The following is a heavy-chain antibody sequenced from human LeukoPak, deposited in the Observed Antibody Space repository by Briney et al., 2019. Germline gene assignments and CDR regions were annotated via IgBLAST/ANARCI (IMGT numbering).Heavy chain of an antibody. CDR1: GFTFSSYG. Sequence: GGSLRLSCAASGFTFSSYGMHWVRQAPGKGLEWVAVISYDGSNKYYAASVKGRFTISRDNSKNTLYLQMNSLRAEDTAVYYCAKGRAQFDYWGQGTLVTVSS. J-gene: IGHJ4*02. CDR3: AKGRAQFDY. V-gene: IGHV3-30*18. CDR2: ISYDGSNK.